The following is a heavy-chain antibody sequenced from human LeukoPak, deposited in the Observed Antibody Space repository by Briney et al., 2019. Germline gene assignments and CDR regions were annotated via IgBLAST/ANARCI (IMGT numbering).Heavy chain of an antibody. Sequence: GGSLRLSCAASGFTFSSYGMSWVRQAPGKGLEWVSSIIGTGGSTHYADSVKGRFTISRDNSKNTLYLQMNSLRAEDTAVYYCAKGTMSQHRGAFDIWGQGAMVIVSS. J-gene: IGHJ3*02. D-gene: IGHD3-22*01. V-gene: IGHV3-23*01. CDR1: GFTFSSYG. CDR2: IIGTGGST. CDR3: AKGTMSQHRGAFDI.